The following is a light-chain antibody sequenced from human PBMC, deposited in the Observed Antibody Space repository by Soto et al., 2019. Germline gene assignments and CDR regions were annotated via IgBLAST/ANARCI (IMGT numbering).Light chain of an antibody. Sequence: EIVLTQSPGTLSSSPGEGVTLYCRASETIRSNYLAWYQKKPGQAPRLLIFGASTRATGIPDKFSGSGSGTDFTLTISSLEPEDFAEYYCQQYGSSPPDTFGPGT. J-gene: IGKJ3*01. CDR2: GAS. V-gene: IGKV3-20*01. CDR3: QQYGSSPPDT. CDR1: ETIRSNY.